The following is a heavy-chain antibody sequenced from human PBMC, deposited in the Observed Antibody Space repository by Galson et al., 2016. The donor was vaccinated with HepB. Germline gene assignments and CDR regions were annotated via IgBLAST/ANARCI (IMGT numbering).Heavy chain of an antibody. CDR1: GFTFGSYG. CDR3: AKDHYDFWSGQRNYFGMGV. CDR2: ISYDGSNN. D-gene: IGHD3-3*01. J-gene: IGHJ6*02. V-gene: IGHV3-30*18. Sequence: SLRLSCAASGFTFGSYGIHWVRQAPGKGLEWVALISYDGSNNYYADSVRGRFTISRDNSKNTLYLQMNSLRAEDTAIYFCAKDHYDFWSGQRNYFGMGVWGQGTTVTVSS.